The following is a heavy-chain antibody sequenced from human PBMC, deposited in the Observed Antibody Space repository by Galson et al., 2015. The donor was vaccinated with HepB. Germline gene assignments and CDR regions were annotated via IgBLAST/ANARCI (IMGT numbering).Heavy chain of an antibody. CDR2: INPNSGGT. CDR1: GYTFTGYY. D-gene: IGHD2-8*01. J-gene: IGHJ5*02. CDR3: ARPYCTNGVCSAWFDP. V-gene: IGHV1-2*02. Sequence: SVTVSCKASGYTFTGYYMHWVRQAPGQGLEWMGWINPNSGGTNYAQKFQGRVTMTRDTSISTAYMELSRLRSDDTAVYYCARPYCTNGVCSAWFDPWGQGTLVTVSS.